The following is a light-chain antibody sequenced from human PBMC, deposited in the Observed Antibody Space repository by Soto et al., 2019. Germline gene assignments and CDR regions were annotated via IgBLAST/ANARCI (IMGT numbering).Light chain of an antibody. J-gene: IGLJ3*02. CDR2: GNN. CDR1: SSNIGAGYD. CDR3: QSYDSSLSGWV. Sequence: QSVLTQPPSVSGAPGQRVTISCTGSSSNIGAGYDVHWYQQLPGTAPKLLIYGNNNRPSGGPDRFSGSKSATSDSLAITGLQAEDEADYYCQSYDSSLSGWVFGGGTKLTVL. V-gene: IGLV1-40*01.